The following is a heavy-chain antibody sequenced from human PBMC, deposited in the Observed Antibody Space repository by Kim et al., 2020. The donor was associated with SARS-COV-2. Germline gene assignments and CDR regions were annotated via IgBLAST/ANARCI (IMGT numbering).Heavy chain of an antibody. CDR1: GFTFSSYG. V-gene: IGHV3-33*01. CDR2: IWYDGSNK. D-gene: IGHD6-13*01. CDR3: ARAKYRLVAAAGTWGMDV. J-gene: IGHJ6*02. Sequence: SLRLSCAASGFTFSSYGMHWVRQAPGKGLEWVAVIWYDGSNKYYADSVKGRFTISRDNSKNTLYLQMNSLRAEDTAVYYCARAKYRLVAAAGTWGMDVWGQGTTVTVSS.